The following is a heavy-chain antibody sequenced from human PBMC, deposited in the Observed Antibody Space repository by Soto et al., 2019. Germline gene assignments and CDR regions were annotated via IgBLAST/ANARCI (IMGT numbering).Heavy chain of an antibody. CDR2: INHSGST. Sequence: SETLSLTCAVYGGSFSGYYWSWIRQPPGKGLEWIGEINHSGSTNYNPSLKSRVTISVDTSKNQFSLKLSSVTAADTAVYYCARMITFGGVIVVHYYMDVWGKGTTVTVSS. V-gene: IGHV4-34*01. J-gene: IGHJ6*03. CDR1: GGSFSGYY. D-gene: IGHD3-16*02. CDR3: ARMITFGGVIVVHYYMDV.